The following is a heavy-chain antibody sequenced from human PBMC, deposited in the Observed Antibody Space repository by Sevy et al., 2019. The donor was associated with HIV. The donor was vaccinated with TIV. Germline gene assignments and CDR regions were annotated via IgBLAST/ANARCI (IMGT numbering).Heavy chain of an antibody. J-gene: IGHJ4*02. CDR1: GFTFRTYS. V-gene: IGHV3-21*04. Sequence: GGSLRLSCAASGFTFRTYSMNWVRQAPGKGLEWLSSISDDSRYIYYSDSVKGRFTISRAKAKNLLYLQMNKLRVEDTAIYYCARDFTIFGVVSGIDYWGQGNLITVSS. CDR3: ARDFTIFGVVSGIDY. CDR2: ISDDSRYI. D-gene: IGHD3-3*01.